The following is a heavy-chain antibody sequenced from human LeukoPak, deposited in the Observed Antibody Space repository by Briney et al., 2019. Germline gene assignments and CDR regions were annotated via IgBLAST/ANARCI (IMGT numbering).Heavy chain of an antibody. CDR3: ARDRTYYDSTGYYFDF. V-gene: IGHV4-4*07. Sequence: SETLSLTCTVSGDSIRSYYWSWIRQPAGKGLEWIARISGSGSTNYNPSLKSRVTVSVDTSKDQLPLKLSSVTAADTAVYYCARDRTYYDSTGYYFDFWGQGTPVTVSS. D-gene: IGHD3-22*01. J-gene: IGHJ4*02. CDR1: GDSIRSYY. CDR2: ISGSGST.